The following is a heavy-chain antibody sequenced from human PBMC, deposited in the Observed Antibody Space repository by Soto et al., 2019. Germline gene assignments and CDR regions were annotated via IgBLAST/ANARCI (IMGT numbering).Heavy chain of an antibody. CDR2: IYYSGST. CDR3: ARDGYYYDSSGYYGVDAFDI. Sequence: PSETLSLTCTVSGGSISSGDYYWSWIRQPPGKGLEWIGYIYYSGSTYYNPSLKSRVTISVDTSKNQFSLKLSSVTAADTAAYYCARDGYYYDSSGYYGVDAFDIWGQGTMVTVSS. J-gene: IGHJ3*02. V-gene: IGHV4-30-4*01. D-gene: IGHD3-22*01. CDR1: GGSISSGDYY.